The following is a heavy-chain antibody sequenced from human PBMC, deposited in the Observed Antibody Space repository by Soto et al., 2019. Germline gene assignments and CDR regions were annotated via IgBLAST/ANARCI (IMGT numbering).Heavy chain of an antibody. Sequence: PGGSLRLSCAASGFTVSSYSMNWVRQAPGKGLEWVSSISSSSSYIYYADSVKGRFTISRDNAKNSLYLQMNSLRAEDTAVYYCARDLGSSSSPYYYYYGMDVWGQGTTVPVSS. CDR1: GFTVSSYS. CDR2: ISSSSSYI. J-gene: IGHJ6*02. CDR3: ARDLGSSSSPYYYYYGMDV. D-gene: IGHD6-6*01. V-gene: IGHV3-21*01.